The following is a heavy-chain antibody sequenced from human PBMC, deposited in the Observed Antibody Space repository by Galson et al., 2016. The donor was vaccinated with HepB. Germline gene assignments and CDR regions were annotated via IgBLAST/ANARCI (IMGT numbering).Heavy chain of an antibody. D-gene: IGHD2-2*02. CDR1: GDSVSSASHY. CDR3: AKDEGFYNGMDF. Sequence: ETLSLTCTVSGDSVSSASHYWSWVRQPTGKGLEWIGYISDSESTNYNPSLKGRVTISLDRSKNQFSLRLNSVIAADTAVYYCAKDEGFYNGMDFWGQGTTVTVSS. J-gene: IGHJ6*02. V-gene: IGHV4-61*01. CDR2: ISDSEST.